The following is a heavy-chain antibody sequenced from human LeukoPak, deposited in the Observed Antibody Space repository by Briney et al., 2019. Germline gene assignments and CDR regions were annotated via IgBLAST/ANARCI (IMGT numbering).Heavy chain of an antibody. V-gene: IGHV1-18*01. CDR3: ASSISSSDSTQPKDAFDI. CDR2: ISAYNGNT. J-gene: IGHJ3*02. D-gene: IGHD3-22*01. Sequence: ASVTVSCKASGYTFTSYGISWVRQAPGQGLEWMGWISAYNGNTNCAQKLQGRVTMTTDTSTSTAYMELRSLRSDDTAVYYCASSISSSDSTQPKDAFDIWGQGTMVTVSS. CDR1: GYTFTSYG.